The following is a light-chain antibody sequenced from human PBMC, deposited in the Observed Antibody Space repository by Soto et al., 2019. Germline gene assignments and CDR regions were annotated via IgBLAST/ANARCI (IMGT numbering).Light chain of an antibody. CDR3: HQYGSSRNT. CDR2: GAS. Sequence: EMVLTQSPATLSLSPGERATLSCRASQTVRSSYLAWYQQKPGQAPRLLIYGASSRATGIPDRFSGSGSGTDFTLTISRLEPGDFAVYYCHQYGSSRNTFGQGTKVEIK. J-gene: IGKJ2*01. CDR1: QTVRSSY. V-gene: IGKV3-20*01.